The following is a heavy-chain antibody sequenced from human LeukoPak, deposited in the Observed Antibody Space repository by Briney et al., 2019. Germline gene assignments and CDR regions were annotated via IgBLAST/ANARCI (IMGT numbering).Heavy chain of an antibody. J-gene: IGHJ3*02. CDR1: GGSISSYY. V-gene: IGHV4-59*01. CDR2: IYYSGST. D-gene: IGHD3-3*01. CDR3: ASWSSLDAFDI. Sequence: SETLSLTCTVSGGSISSYYWSWLRQPPGKGLEWIGYIYYSGSTNYNPSLKSRVTISVDTSKNQFSLKLSSVTAADTAVYYCASWSSLDAFDIWGQGTMVTVSS.